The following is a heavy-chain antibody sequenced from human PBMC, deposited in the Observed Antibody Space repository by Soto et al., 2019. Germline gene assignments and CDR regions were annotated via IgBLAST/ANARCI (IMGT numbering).Heavy chain of an antibody. CDR3: ARDQTYICYDLAMRESAFDV. Sequence: SETLSLTCTVSGGSMSSDDYYWSWIRQPPGQGLEWIGYIYYSGSNYYNPTRKSRITISVDTSENQFSLKLSSVTAADTAVYYCARDQTYICYDLAMRESAFDVWGQGTMVTVSS. J-gene: IGHJ3*01. CDR1: GGSMSSDDYY. D-gene: IGHD5-12*01. V-gene: IGHV4-30-4*01. CDR2: IYYSGSN.